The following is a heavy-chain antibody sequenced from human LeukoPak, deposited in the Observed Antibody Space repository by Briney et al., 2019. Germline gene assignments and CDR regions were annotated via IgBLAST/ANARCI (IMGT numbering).Heavy chain of an antibody. D-gene: IGHD1-26*01. CDR2: IYDNDRI. J-gene: IGHJ6*03. CDR3: VRRWSYGVDYHIDV. V-gene: IGHV4-34*01. CDR1: GGSFSNYY. Sequence: SETLSLTCGVYGGSFSNYYWGWIRQSRLKGLEWIGEIYDNDRIIYNPSLKSRVTISVDTSKKQFSLRLNSVTAADTAIYYCVRRWSYGVDYHIDVWGKGATVTVSS.